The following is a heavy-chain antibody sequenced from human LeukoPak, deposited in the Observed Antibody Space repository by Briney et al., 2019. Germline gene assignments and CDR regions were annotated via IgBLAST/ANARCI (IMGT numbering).Heavy chain of an antibody. Sequence: SQTLSLTCTVSGGSISSGGYYWSWIRQPPGKGLEWIGYISHSGNTYYNPSLKSRVTISVDKSKNQVFLKLTSVPAADTAVYYCARYSSTWPYWYFDLWGRGTLVTVSS. CDR2: ISHSGNT. CDR1: GGSISSGGYY. CDR3: ARYSSTWPYWYFDL. V-gene: IGHV4-30-2*01. J-gene: IGHJ2*01. D-gene: IGHD6-13*01.